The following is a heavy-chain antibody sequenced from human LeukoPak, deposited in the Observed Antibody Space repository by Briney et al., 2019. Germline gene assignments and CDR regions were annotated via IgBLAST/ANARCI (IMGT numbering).Heavy chain of an antibody. V-gene: IGHV3-53*01. CDR2: IYSGGST. CDR1: GFTVSSNY. CDR3: ARDPEYSTSSVGY. J-gene: IGHJ4*02. Sequence: GGSLRLSCAASGFTVSSNYMSWVRQAPGKGLEWVSVIYSGGSTYYADSVKGRFTISRDNAKNTLYLQMNSLRAEDTAVYYCARDPEYSTSSVGYWGQGTLVTVPS. D-gene: IGHD6-6*01.